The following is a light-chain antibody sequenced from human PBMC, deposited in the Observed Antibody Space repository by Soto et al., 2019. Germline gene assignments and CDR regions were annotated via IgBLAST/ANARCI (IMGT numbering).Light chain of an antibody. J-gene: IGLJ1*01. V-gene: IGLV2-14*01. CDR1: SSYVGGYNY. CDR2: DVN. Sequence: QSALTQPASVSGSPGQSITVSCTGTSSYVGGYNYVSWYQQHPGKAPKLMIYDVNNRPSGVSNRFSGSKSGNTASLTISGLQAEDEADYYCNSYTSSTSYVFGGGTKVTVL. CDR3: NSYTSSTSYV.